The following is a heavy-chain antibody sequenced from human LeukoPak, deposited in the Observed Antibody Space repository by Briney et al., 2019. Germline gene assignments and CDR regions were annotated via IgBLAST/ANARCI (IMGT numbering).Heavy chain of an antibody. Sequence: GGSLRLSRAASGFTFSSYAMSWVRQAPGKGLEWVSAISGSGGSTYYADSVKGRFAISRDNSKNTLYLQMNSLRAEDTAVYYCANPLSGYYFGYWGQGTLVTVSS. J-gene: IGHJ4*02. V-gene: IGHV3-23*01. D-gene: IGHD3-22*01. CDR1: GFTFSSYA. CDR3: ANPLSGYYFGY. CDR2: ISGSGGST.